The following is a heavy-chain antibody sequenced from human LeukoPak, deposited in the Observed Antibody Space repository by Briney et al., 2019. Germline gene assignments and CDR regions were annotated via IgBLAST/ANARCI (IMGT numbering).Heavy chain of an antibody. CDR2: IYHSGST. CDR1: GYSISSGYY. J-gene: IGHJ5*02. D-gene: IGHD3-16*01. V-gene: IGHV4-38-2*02. Sequence: PSETLSLTCTVSGYSISSGYYWGWIRQPPGKGLEWIGSIYHSGSTYYNPSLKSRVTISVDTSKNQFSLKLSSVTAADTAVYYCARDFLAGGWFDPWGQGTLVTVSS. CDR3: ARDFLAGGWFDP.